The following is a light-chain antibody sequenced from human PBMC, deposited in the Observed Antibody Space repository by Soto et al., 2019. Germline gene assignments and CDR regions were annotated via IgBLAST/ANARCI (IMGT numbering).Light chain of an antibody. V-gene: IGLV1-40*01. CDR1: SSNTGAGYD. CDR2: SNS. Sequence: QSVLTQPPSVSGAPGQRVTISCAGSSSNTGAGYDVHWYQQSPGTAPKLLIYSNSDRPSGVPDRFSGSKSGTSASLAITGLQAEDEADYYCQSYDSSLSGYVFGAGTKVTVL. CDR3: QSYDSSLSGYV. J-gene: IGLJ1*01.